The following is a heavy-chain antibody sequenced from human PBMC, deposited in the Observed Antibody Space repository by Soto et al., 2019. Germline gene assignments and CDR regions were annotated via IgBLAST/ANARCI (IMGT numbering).Heavy chain of an antibody. V-gene: IGHV3-48*02. J-gene: IGHJ3*02. Sequence: GGSLRLSCAASGFTFSSYSMNWVRQAPGKGLEWVSYISSSSSTIYYADSVKGRFTISRDNAKNSLYLQMNSLRDEDTAVYYCARDNPSGSYDDAFDIWGQGTMVTVSS. CDR1: GFTFSSYS. D-gene: IGHD1-26*01. CDR2: ISSSSSTI. CDR3: ARDNPSGSYDDAFDI.